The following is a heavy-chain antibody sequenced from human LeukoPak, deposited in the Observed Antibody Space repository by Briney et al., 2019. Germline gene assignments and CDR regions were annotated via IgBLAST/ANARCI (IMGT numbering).Heavy chain of an antibody. Sequence: GGSLRLSCAASGLSVSNKYMSWVRQAPGKGLEWISHISSGDTNYADSVKGRFTISRDDSKNTLYLQMNSLRVEDTAVYYCARGPGSWTNTPPPYLYYYGMDVWGQGTTVTVSS. D-gene: IGHD3-10*01. J-gene: IGHJ6*02. CDR3: ARGPGSWTNTPPPYLYYYGMDV. CDR2: ISSGDT. CDR1: GLSVSNKY. V-gene: IGHV3-66*01.